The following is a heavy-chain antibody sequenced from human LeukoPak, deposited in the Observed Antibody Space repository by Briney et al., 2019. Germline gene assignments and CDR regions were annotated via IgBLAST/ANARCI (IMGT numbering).Heavy chain of an antibody. J-gene: IGHJ4*02. CDR3: AKDPKTYSYYDILTGVDY. Sequence: GGSLRLSCAASEFTFSSYSMNWVRQAPGKGLEWVSAISGSGGSTYYADSVKGRFTISRDNSKNTLYLQMNSLRAEDTAVYYCAKDPKTYSYYDILTGVDYWGQGTLVTVSS. V-gene: IGHV3-23*01. CDR2: ISGSGGST. D-gene: IGHD3-9*01. CDR1: EFTFSSYS.